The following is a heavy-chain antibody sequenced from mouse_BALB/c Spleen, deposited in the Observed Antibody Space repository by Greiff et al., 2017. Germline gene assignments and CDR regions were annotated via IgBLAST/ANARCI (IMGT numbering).Heavy chain of an antibody. D-gene: IGHD1-1*01. V-gene: IGHV7-3*02. Sequence: EVQGVESGGGLVQPGGSLRLSCATSGFTFTDYYMSWVRQPPGKALEWLGFIRNKANGYTTEYSASVKGRFTISRDNSQSILYLQMNTLRAEDSATYYCARDRTYYGSSWYFDVWGAGTTVTVSS. CDR1: GFTFTDYY. CDR3: ARDRTYYGSSWYFDV. J-gene: IGHJ1*01. CDR2: IRNKANGYTT.